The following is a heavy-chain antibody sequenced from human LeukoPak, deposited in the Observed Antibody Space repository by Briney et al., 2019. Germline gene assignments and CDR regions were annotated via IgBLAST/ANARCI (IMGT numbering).Heavy chain of an antibody. J-gene: IGHJ4*02. Sequence: GASVKVSCKASGYTFTSYGISWVRQAPGQGLEWMGWISAYNGNTNYAQKFQGRVTMTRDTSTSTVYMELSSLRSEDTAVYYCARIHPGDYWGQGTLVTVSS. D-gene: IGHD5-18*01. CDR2: ISAYNGNT. CDR1: GYTFTSYG. V-gene: IGHV1-18*01. CDR3: ARIHPGDY.